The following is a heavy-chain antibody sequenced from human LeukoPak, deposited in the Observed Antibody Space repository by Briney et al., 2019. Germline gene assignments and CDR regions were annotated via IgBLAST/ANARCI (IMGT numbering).Heavy chain of an antibody. CDR1: GYNFTNYW. D-gene: IGHD2-15*01. CDR2: IYPGDSDT. Sequence: GESLKISCQGSGYNFTNYWIGWVRQLPGKGLEWMGIIYPGDSDTRYSPSFQGQVTISADKSISTAYLQWSSLKASDTAMYYCARGEDDYLDYWGQGTLVTVSS. V-gene: IGHV5-51*01. CDR3: ARGEDDYLDY. J-gene: IGHJ4*02.